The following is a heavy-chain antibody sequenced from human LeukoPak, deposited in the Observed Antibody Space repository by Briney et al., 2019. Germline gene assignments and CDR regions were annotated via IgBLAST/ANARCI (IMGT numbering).Heavy chain of an antibody. J-gene: IGHJ6*02. CDR2: MNKDGSEK. CDR1: GFILSNHW. D-gene: IGHD1/OR15-1a*01. CDR3: ARNNDMDV. Sequence: GGSLRLSCAAPGFILSNHWMTWVRQAPGKGPEWVANMNKDGSEKYYVDSVKGRFTISRDTAKNSLYLQMNNLRAEDTALYYCARNNDMDVWGQGTTAIVSS. V-gene: IGHV3-7*03.